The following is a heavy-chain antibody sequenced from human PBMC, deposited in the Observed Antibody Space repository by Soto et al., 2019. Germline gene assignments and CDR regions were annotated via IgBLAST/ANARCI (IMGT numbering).Heavy chain of an antibody. CDR2: ISGSGGST. J-gene: IGHJ4*02. CDR3: AKDFTFGGMVLDY. D-gene: IGHD3-16*01. V-gene: IGHV3-23*01. CDR1: GFTFSSYA. Sequence: QTGGSLRLSCAASGFTFSSYAMSWVRQAPGKGLEWVSAISGSGGSTYYADSVKGRFTISRDNSKNTLYLQMNSLRAEDAAVYYCAKDFTFGGMVLDYWGQGTLVTAPQ.